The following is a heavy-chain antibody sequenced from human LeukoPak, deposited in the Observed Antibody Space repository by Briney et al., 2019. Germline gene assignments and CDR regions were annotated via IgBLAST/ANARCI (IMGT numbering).Heavy chain of an antibody. CDR1: GGSISNYY. Sequence: PSETLSLTCTVSGGSISNYYWSWIRQPPGKGLEWIGYIYYSGSTNYNPSLKSRVTISVDTSKNQFSLKLSSVTAADTAVYYCARGESSGIAAAGFDYWGQGTLVTVSS. D-gene: IGHD6-13*01. CDR2: IYYSGST. J-gene: IGHJ4*02. CDR3: ARGESSGIAAAGFDY. V-gene: IGHV4-59*01.